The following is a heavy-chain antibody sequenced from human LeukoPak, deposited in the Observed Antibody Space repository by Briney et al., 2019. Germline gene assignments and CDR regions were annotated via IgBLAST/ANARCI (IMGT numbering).Heavy chain of an antibody. CDR3: AKDLRTMLEGYFDY. D-gene: IGHD3-16*01. CDR2: ISGSGGST. CDR1: GFTFSSYA. V-gene: IGHV3-23*01. Sequence: QPGGSLRLSCAASGFTFSSYAMSWVRQAPGKGLAWVSAISGSGGSTYYADSVKGRFTISRDNSRNTLYLQMNSLRAEDTAVYYCAKDLRTMLEGYFDYWGQGTLVTVSS. J-gene: IGHJ4*02.